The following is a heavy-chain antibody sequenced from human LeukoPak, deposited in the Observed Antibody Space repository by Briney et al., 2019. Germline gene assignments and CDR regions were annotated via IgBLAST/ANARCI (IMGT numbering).Heavy chain of an antibody. D-gene: IGHD1-26*01. CDR1: GFTLDDYA. Sequence: GRSLRLSCAASGFTLDDYAMHWVRQAPGKGLEWVSGISWNSGSIGYADSVKGRFTISRDNAKNSLYLQMNSLRAEDTALYYCAKGHSGSYYDGNFDYWGQGTLVTVSS. CDR3: AKGHSGSYYDGNFDY. CDR2: ISWNSGSI. J-gene: IGHJ4*02. V-gene: IGHV3-9*01.